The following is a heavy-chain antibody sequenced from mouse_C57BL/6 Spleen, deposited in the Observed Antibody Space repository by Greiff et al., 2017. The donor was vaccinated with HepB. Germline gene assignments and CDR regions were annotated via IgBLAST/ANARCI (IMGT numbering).Heavy chain of an antibody. Sequence: DSGPGLVKPSQSLSLTCSVTGYSITSGYYWNWIRQFPGNKLEWMGYISYDGSNNYNPSLKNRISITRDTSKNQFFLKLNSVTTEDTATYYCARDPVYYFDYWGQGTTLTVSS. CDR2: ISYDGSN. J-gene: IGHJ2*01. CDR3: ARDPVYYFDY. CDR1: GYSITSGYY. V-gene: IGHV3-6*01.